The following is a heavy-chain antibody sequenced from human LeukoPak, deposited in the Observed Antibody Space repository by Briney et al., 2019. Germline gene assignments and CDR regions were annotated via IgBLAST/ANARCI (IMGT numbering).Heavy chain of an antibody. D-gene: IGHD6-13*01. V-gene: IGHV4-39*01. CDR1: GGSISSSSYY. Sequence: KPSENLSLTCTVSGGSISSSSYYWGWIRQPPGKGLEWIGSIYYSGSTYYNPSLKSRVTISVDTSKNQFSLKLSSVTAADTAVYYCASEYSSSWYVADWGQGTLVTVSS. CDR2: IYYSGST. J-gene: IGHJ4*02. CDR3: ASEYSSSWYVAD.